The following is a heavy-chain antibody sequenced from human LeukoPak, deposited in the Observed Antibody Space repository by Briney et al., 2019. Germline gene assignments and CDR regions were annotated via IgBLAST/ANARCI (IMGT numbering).Heavy chain of an antibody. J-gene: IGHJ4*02. CDR2: ISSSSSHI. V-gene: IGHV3-21*01. D-gene: IGHD1-26*01. CDR3: ARDLMGSPLDY. Sequence: GGSLRLSCAASGFTFSSYSMNWVRQAPGKGLEWVSSISSSSSHIYYADSVKGRFTISRDNAKNSLSLQMNSLRAEDTAVYYCARDLMGSPLDYWGQGTLVTVSS. CDR1: GFTFSSYS.